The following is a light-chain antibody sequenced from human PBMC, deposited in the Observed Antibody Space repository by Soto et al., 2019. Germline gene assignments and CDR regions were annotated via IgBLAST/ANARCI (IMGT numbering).Light chain of an antibody. CDR2: GAS. V-gene: IGKV3-20*01. CDR3: QQYGSSRT. CDR1: QSVSSSY. J-gene: IGKJ1*01. Sequence: EIVLTQSPGTLSLSPGERATLSCRASQSVSSSYLAWYQQKPGQAPRLLIYGASSRATGIPDRFSGSGSGTDITLTTSRLEPEDIAVYYCQQYGSSRTFGQGTKVEIK.